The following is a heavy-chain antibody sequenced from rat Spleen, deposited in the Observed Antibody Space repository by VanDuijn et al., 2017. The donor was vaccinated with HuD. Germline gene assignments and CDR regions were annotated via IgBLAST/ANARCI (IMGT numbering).Heavy chain of an antibody. V-gene: IGHV3-3*01. D-gene: IGHD1-1*01. CDR3: ARRGLQSYSVDY. Sequence: EVQLQESGPGLVKPSQSLSLTCSVTGYSITSGYGWNWIRKFPGNKLEWMGYINSAGSTNYNPPLKSQISITRKTSKNQFFLQLTSVTTEDTATYYCARRGLQSYSVDYWGQGVMVTVSS. J-gene: IGHJ2*01. CDR2: INSAGST. CDR1: GYSITSGYG.